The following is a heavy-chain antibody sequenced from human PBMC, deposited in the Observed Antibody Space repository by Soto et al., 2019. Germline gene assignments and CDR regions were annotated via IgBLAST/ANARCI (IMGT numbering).Heavy chain of an antibody. J-gene: IGHJ6*02. CDR1: GGTFRTSA. CDR3: ARDKDRQQLGGNYYYIMDV. D-gene: IGHD3-3*02. V-gene: IGHV1-69*12. Sequence: QVQLVQSGAEVKKPGSSVKVSCKTSGGTFRTSAISWVRQAPGHGLEWMGGIMPVFPTPDYAQKFQGRVTITADESTSTAYMELSSLGSEDTAVYYRARDKDRQQLGGNYYYIMDVWGQGTTVTVSS. CDR2: IMPVFPTP.